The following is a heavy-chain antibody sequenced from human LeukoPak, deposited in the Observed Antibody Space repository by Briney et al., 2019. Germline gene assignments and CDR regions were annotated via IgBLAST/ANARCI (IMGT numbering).Heavy chain of an antibody. Sequence: SVKVSCKASGGTFSRYAISWVRQAPGQGLEWMGGIIPMFRTVNYAQKFQGRVTSTADESTSTAYMELTSLRSEDTAVYYCVRAATLYDSSAYYSPWWGQGSLVTVYS. J-gene: IGHJ4*02. D-gene: IGHD3-22*01. CDR2: IIPMFRTV. V-gene: IGHV1-69*13. CDR3: VRAATLYDSSAYYSPW. CDR1: GGTFSRYA.